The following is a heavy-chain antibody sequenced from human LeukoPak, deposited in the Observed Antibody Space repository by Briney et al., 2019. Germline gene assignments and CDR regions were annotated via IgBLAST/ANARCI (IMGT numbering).Heavy chain of an antibody. V-gene: IGHV4-59*01. CDR1: GSSIGSYY. CDR3: ARIRVYTEEGGAFDI. J-gene: IGHJ3*02. CDR2: IYYSGST. Sequence: SETLSLTCTVSGSSIGSYYWSWIRQPPGKGLEWIGYIYYSGSTNYNPSLKSRVTISVDTSKNQFSLKLSSVTAADTAVYYCARIRVYTEEGGAFDIWGQGIMVTVSS. D-gene: IGHD5/OR15-5a*01.